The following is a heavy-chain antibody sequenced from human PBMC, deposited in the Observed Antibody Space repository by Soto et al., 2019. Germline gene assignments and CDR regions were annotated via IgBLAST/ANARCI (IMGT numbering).Heavy chain of an antibody. CDR1: GGSISSGGYS. CDR2: IYHSGST. CDR3: ARSLEDTAMVTFGY. V-gene: IGHV4-30-2*01. J-gene: IGHJ4*02. Sequence: PSETLSLTCAVSGGSISSGGYSWSWIRQPSGKGLEWIGYIYHSGSTYYNPSLKSRVTISVDRSKNQFSLKLSSVTAADTAVYYCARSLEDTAMVTFGYWGQGTLVTVSS. D-gene: IGHD5-18*01.